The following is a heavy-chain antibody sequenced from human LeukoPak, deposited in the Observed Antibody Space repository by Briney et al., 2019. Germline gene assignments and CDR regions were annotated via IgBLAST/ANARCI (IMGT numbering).Heavy chain of an antibody. CDR1: GASISSYY. Sequence: SETLSLTCTVSGASISSYYWSWIRKPAGKGLEWIGRIYSTGNTNYNPSLKSRVTMSVDTSKNQFSLQLSSVTAADTAVYYCARASPSHGLDDYWGQGTLVTVSS. J-gene: IGHJ4*02. CDR3: ARASPSHGLDDY. V-gene: IGHV4-4*07. CDR2: IYSTGNT.